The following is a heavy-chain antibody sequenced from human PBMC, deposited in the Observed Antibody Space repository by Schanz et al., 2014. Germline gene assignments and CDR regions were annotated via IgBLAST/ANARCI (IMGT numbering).Heavy chain of an antibody. J-gene: IGHJ5*02. V-gene: IGHV4-4*07. D-gene: IGHD4-17*01. CDR2: IYVSGSS. Sequence: QVRLQESGPGLVKPSETVSLTCSVSGGSISSNYWSWIRQSAGKGLEWIGRIYVSGSSQYSPSLKGRVPMSVDPPKHLVPRRLTSVTAADTAVYYCARDVPDDLGDWLDPWGQGTLVTVYS. CDR1: GGSISSNY. CDR3: ARDVPDDLGDWLDP.